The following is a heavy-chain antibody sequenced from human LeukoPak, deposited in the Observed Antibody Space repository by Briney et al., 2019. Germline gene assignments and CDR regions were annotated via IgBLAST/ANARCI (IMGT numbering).Heavy chain of an antibody. D-gene: IGHD2-8*01. V-gene: IGHV3-23*01. CDR2: ISESGDTT. CDR3: AKQWVDC. J-gene: IGHJ4*02. CDR1: GFPFDNYA. Sequence: GGSLRLSCAPSGFPFDNYAMNWVRQAPGKGLEWVSSISESGDTTHYADSVKGRFTISRDNSQNTLFLQMNSLRAEDTALYYCAKQWVDCWGQGTLVTVSS.